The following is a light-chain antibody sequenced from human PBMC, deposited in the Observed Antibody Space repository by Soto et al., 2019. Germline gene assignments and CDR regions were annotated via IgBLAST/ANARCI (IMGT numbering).Light chain of an antibody. V-gene: IGLV2-23*01. CDR3: CSYAGSTTWV. CDR2: EGT. CDR1: SSDVGSYNL. J-gene: IGLJ3*02. Sequence: QSVLTQPASVSWSPGQSITISCTVTSSDVGSYNLVSWYRQHPGKAPKLMIYEGTKRPSGVSNRFFASKYGNTASLTISGLQAEDEADYYCCSYAGSTTWVFGGGTKVTDL.